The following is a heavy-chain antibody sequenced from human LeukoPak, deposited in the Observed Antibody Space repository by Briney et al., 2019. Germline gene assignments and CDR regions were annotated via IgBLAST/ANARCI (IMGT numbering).Heavy chain of an antibody. D-gene: IGHD1-26*01. J-gene: IGHJ4*02. CDR2: IIPIFGTA. CDR3: ARLRSYSGSYGYDY. Sequence: SVKVSFKASGGTFTSYAISWVRQAPGQGLEWMGGIIPIFGTANYAQKFQGRVTITADESTSTAYMELSSLRSEDTAVYYCARLRSYSGSYGYDYWGQGTLVTVSS. V-gene: IGHV1-69*13. CDR1: GGTFTSYA.